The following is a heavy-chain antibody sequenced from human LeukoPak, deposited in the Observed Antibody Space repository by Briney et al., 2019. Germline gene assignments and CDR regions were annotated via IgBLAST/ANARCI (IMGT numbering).Heavy chain of an antibody. Sequence: SQTLSLTCTVSGGSISSGDYYWSWIRQPPGKGLEWIGHIYYSGNTYYNPSLNTRVIISVDTSKNQFSLKLSSVTAADTAVYYCARDRGTNSFNWFDPWGQGTLVTVSS. CDR2: IYYSGNT. CDR1: GGSISSGDYY. V-gene: IGHV4-30-4*01. CDR3: ARDRGTNSFNWFDP. J-gene: IGHJ5*02. D-gene: IGHD1-26*01.